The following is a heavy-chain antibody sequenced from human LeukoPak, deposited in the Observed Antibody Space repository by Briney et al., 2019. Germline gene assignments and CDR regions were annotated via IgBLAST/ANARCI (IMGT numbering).Heavy chain of an antibody. CDR2: ISSSAAYI. J-gene: IGHJ6*02. CDR3: AREGKDLRLGYYNSAVDV. V-gene: IGHV3-21*01. CDR1: GFPFIGYS. D-gene: IGHD2-15*01. Sequence: GSLRLSCAASGFPFIGYSLHWVRQAPGKGLEWFSSISSSAAYIAYADSVKGRFTISRDNAKDSLYLQMNNLRAEDTAVYYCAREGKDLRLGYYNSAVDVWGQGTTVSVSS.